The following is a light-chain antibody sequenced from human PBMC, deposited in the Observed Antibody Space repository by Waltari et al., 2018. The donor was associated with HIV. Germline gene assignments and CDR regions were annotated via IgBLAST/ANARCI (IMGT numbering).Light chain of an antibody. J-gene: IGKJ1*01. CDR1: QSISSW. Sequence: DIQMTQSPSTLSASVGDRVTIPCRASQSISSWLAWYQQKPGKAPKLLIYKASSLESGVPSRFSGSGSWTEFTLTISSLQPDDFATYYCQQYNSYPWTFGQGTKVEIK. CDR3: QQYNSYPWT. V-gene: IGKV1-5*03. CDR2: KAS.